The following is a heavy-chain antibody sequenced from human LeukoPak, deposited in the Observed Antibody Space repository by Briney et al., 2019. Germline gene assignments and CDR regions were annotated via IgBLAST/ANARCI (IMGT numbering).Heavy chain of an antibody. D-gene: IGHD3-3*01. J-gene: IGHJ5*01. CDR3: ARGEVAYDLSAAFLPSRFDS. CDR1: GDSNWDVY. Sequence: SEPQSLTCAVSGDSNWDVYWTGLPHPPGKALEWIGHFYYTWHTRYNPAVDTRVTISVDASKKHFSLRLTYVTAADTAVYYCARGEVAYDLSAAFLPSRFDSWGQGALVTVSS. CDR2: FYYTWHT. V-gene: IGHV4-59*01.